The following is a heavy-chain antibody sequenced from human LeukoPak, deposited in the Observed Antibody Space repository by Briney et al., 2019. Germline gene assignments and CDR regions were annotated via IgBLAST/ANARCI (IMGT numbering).Heavy chain of an antibody. D-gene: IGHD2-2*01. CDR1: GFSFSTYS. CDR3: ARDRGYCSSTTCRLYYFDY. J-gene: IGHJ4*02. V-gene: IGHV3-48*01. Sequence: GGSLRLSCAASGFSFSTYSMNWIHQAPGKGLEWVSYISSSSSTVYYADSVKGRFTISRDNAKSSLYLQMNSLRAEDTAVYYCARDRGYCSSTTCRLYYFDYWGQGTLVTVSS. CDR2: ISSSSSTV.